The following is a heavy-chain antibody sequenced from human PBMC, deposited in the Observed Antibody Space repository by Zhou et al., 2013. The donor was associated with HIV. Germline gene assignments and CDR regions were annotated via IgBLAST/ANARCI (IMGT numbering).Heavy chain of an antibody. Sequence: QVQLVQSGAEVKKPGSSVKVSCKASGGTFSSYAISWVRQAPGQGLEWMGGIIPIFGTANYAQKFQGRVTITADESTGTAYMELSRLSSEDTAMYYCASHLHASTFYIGSDVSGXRPPSLDYWGQGTLAPSPQ. D-gene: IGHD3-10*01. CDR3: ASHLHASTFYIGSDVSGXRPPSLDY. CDR1: GGTFSSYA. J-gene: IGHJ4*02. CDR2: IIPIFGTA. V-gene: IGHV1-69*12.